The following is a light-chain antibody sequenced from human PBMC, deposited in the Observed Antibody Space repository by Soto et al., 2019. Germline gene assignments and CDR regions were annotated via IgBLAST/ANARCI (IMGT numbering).Light chain of an antibody. J-gene: IGKJ4*01. CDR1: QSVSNY. V-gene: IGKV3-11*01. CDR2: DVS. Sequence: ESVLTQSPATLSLSPGERATLSCRASQSVSNYLVWYQQKPGQAPRLLIYDVSNRATGIPARFSGSGSGTDFTLTISSLEPEDFAVYYCQQRSNWPLTFGGGTKVDIK. CDR3: QQRSNWPLT.